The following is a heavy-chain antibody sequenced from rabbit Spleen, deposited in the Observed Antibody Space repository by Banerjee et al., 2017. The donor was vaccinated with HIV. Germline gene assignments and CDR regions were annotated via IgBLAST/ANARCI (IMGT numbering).Heavy chain of an antibody. CDR2: IYTGDGNI. D-gene: IGHD4-2*01. J-gene: IGHJ6*01. V-gene: IGHV1S40*01. Sequence: QSLEESGGDLVKPGASLTLTCTASGFSFSSNYWMSWVRQAPGKGLEWIGCIYTGDGNIHYASWAKGRFTISRTSSTTVTLQMTSLTAADTATYFCAREFYAFSGWALALWGPGTLVTVS. CDR1: GFSFSSNYW. CDR3: AREFYAFSGWALAL.